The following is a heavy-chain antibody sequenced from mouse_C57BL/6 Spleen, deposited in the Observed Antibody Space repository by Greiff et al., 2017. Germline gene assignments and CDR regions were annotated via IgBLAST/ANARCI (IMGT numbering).Heavy chain of an antibody. V-gene: IGHV1-74*01. CDR2: IHPSVSDT. D-gene: IGHD2-5*01. Sequence: VQLQQPGAELVKPGASVKVSCKASGYTFTSYWMHWVKQRPGQGLEWIGRIHPSVSDTNYNPKFKGKATLTVDKSSSTAYMQLSSLTSEDAAVYYCAIESAYYSNNYWGQGTTLTVSS. CDR3: AIESAYYSNNY. CDR1: GYTFTSYW. J-gene: IGHJ2*01.